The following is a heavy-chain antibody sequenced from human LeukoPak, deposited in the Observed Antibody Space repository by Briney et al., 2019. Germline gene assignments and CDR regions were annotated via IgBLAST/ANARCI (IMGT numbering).Heavy chain of an antibody. J-gene: IGHJ4*02. D-gene: IGHD3-16*02. V-gene: IGHV4-34*01. CDR3: ARGRTDWGSYRYNY. CDR2: INHSGST. CDR1: GGSFSGYY. Sequence: SETLSLTCAVYGGSFSGYYWSWIRQPPGKGLEWIAEINHSGSTNYNPSLKSRVTISVDTSKNQFSLKLSSVTAADTAVYYCARGRTDWGSYRYNYWGQGTLVTVSS.